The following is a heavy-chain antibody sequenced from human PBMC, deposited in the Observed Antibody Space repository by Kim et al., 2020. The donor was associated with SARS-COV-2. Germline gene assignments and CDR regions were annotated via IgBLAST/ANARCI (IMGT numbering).Heavy chain of an antibody. J-gene: IGHJ4*02. CDR3: ARDSDYGDYSPDY. V-gene: IGHV3-33*05. Sequence: GGSLRLSCAASGFTFSSYGMHWVRQAPGKGLEWVAVISYDGSNKYYADSVKGRFTISRDNSKNTLYLQMNSLRAEDTAVYYCARDSDYGDYSPDYWGQGT. CDR2: ISYDGSNK. D-gene: IGHD4-17*01. CDR1: GFTFSSYG.